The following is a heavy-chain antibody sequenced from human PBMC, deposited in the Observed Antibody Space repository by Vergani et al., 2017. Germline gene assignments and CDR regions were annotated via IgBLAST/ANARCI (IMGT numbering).Heavy chain of an antibody. J-gene: IGHJ4*02. CDR1: GGSIDNRDYY. CDR2: FSKGGTT. V-gene: IGHV4-39*01. D-gene: IGHD2-21*02. CDR3: ARSSCGGDCYEFDY. Sequence: LQLQESGPGLMKPSETLSLTCTVSGGSIDNRDYYWGWIRRPPGKGLEWIGSFSKGGTTSLHPSVKSRVAISSDTAKNRFSLKLTSVSAADTAVYYCARSSCGGDCYEFDYWGQGILVTVSS.